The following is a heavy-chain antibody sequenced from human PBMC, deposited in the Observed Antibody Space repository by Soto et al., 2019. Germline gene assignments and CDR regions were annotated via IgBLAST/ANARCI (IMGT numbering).Heavy chain of an antibody. J-gene: IGHJ4*02. V-gene: IGHV3-43*01. CDR1: GFTFNDYT. D-gene: IGHD6-13*01. CDR3: AKDTTSRYSWYSYFDY. CDR2: LSWNGDST. Sequence: EVQLVESGGVVVQPGGSLRLSCAASGFTFNDYTMHWVRQAPGKGLEWVSVLSWNGDSTYYADSVKGRFTISRDNSKNSLYLQMNSLRTEDTAWYYCAKDTTSRYSWYSYFDYWGQGTLVTVSS.